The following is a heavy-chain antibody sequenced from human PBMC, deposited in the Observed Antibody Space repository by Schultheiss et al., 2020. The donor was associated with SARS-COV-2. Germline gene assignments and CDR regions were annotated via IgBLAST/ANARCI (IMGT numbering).Heavy chain of an antibody. CDR1: GFTFGDYA. Sequence: GESLKISCTASGFTFGDYAMSWFRQAPGKGLEWVSYISSSGSTIYYADSVKGRFTISRDNAKNSLYLQMNSLRAEDTAVYYCARGTVVVPAAIVLYTKRYGMDVWGQGTTVTVSS. J-gene: IGHJ6*02. D-gene: IGHD2-2*02. CDR3: ARGTVVVPAAIVLYTKRYGMDV. V-gene: IGHV3-48*03. CDR2: ISSSGSTI.